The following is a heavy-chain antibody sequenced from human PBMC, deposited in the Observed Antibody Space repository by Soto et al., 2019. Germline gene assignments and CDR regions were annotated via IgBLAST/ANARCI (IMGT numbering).Heavy chain of an antibody. V-gene: IGHV3-23*01. J-gene: IGHJ4*02. CDR3: AKDGLVSSSWPVTDY. CDR1: GFTFSSYA. D-gene: IGHD6-13*01. Sequence: GGSLRLSCAASGFTFSSYAMSWVRQAPGKGLEWVSAISGSGGSTYYADSVKGRFTISRDNSKNTLYLQMNSLRAEDTAVYYCAKDGLVSSSWPVTDYWGQGTLVTVSS. CDR2: ISGSGGST.